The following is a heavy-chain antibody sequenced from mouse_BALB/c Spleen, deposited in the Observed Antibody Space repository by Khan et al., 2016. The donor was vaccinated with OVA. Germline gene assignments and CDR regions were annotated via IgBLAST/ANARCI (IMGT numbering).Heavy chain of an antibody. J-gene: IGHJ4*01. CDR2: IWRGGTT. CDR3: AKEGRTRGYYAMDY. CDR1: GFSLTSFG. D-gene: IGHD3-3*01. Sequence: QMQLKQSGPGLVQPSQSLSITCTVSGFSLTSFGVHWVRQSPGKGLEWLGRIWRGGTTDYNAAFMSRLSITKDNSKSQVFFKMNSLQVDDTAIYYCAKEGRTRGYYAMDYWGQGTSVTVSA. V-gene: IGHV2-5*01.